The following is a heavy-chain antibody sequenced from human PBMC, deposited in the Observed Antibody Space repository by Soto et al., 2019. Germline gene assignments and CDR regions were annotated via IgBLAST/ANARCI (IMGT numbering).Heavy chain of an antibody. CDR2: ISWNSGSI. CDR3: AKDLYSNYDYYGMDV. CDR1: GFTFDDYA. V-gene: IGHV3-9*01. Sequence: EVQLVESGGGLVQPGRSLRLSCAASGFTFDDYAMHWVRQTPGKGLEWVSGISWNSGSIGNADSVKGRFTISRDNAKNSLDLQMNSLRAEDTALYYCAKDLYSNYDYYGMDVWGQGTTVTVSS. D-gene: IGHD4-4*01. J-gene: IGHJ6*02.